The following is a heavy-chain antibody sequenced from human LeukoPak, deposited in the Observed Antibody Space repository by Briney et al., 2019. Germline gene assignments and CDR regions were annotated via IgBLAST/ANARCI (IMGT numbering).Heavy chain of an antibody. CDR3: AKDEWRA. V-gene: IGHV3-30*18. Sequence: GGSLRLSCAASGFTFSSYGMHWVRQAPGKGLEWVAVISYDGSNKYYADSVKGRFTISRDNSKNTLYLQMNSLRAEDTAVYYCAKDEWRAWGQGTMVTVSS. D-gene: IGHD2-8*01. CDR2: ISYDGSNK. CDR1: GFTFSSYG. J-gene: IGHJ3*01.